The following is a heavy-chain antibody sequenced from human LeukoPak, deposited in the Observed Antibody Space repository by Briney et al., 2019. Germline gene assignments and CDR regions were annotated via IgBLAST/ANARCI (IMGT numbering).Heavy chain of an antibody. CDR3: AREFIAVAGTAYYFDY. J-gene: IGHJ4*02. CDR1: GYTFTRYG. CDR2: ISAYNGNT. Sequence: ASVNVSCKASGYTFTRYGISWVRQAPGQGLEWMGWISAYNGNTNYAQKLQGRVTMTTDTSTSTAYMELRSLRSDDTAVYYCAREFIAVAGTAYYFDYWGQGTLVTVSS. D-gene: IGHD6-19*01. V-gene: IGHV1-18*01.